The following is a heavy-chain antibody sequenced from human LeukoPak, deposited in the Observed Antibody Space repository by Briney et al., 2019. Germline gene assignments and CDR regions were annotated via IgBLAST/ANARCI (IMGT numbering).Heavy chain of an antibody. V-gene: IGHV4-39*07. CDR2: IYYSGST. J-gene: IGHJ4*02. CDR3: ARVGGSSSWYGVDY. D-gene: IGHD6-13*01. CDR1: GGSISSSSYY. Sequence: SETLSLTCTVSGGSISSSSYYWGWIHQPPGKGLEWIGSIYYSGSTYYNPSLKSRVTISVDTSKNQFSLKLSSVTAADTAVYYCARVGGSSSWYGVDYWGQGTLVTVSS.